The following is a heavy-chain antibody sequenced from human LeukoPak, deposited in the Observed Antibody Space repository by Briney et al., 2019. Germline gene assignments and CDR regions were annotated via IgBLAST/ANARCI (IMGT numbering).Heavy chain of an antibody. J-gene: IGHJ4*02. D-gene: IGHD6-13*01. V-gene: IGHV3-30*02. Sequence: GGSLRLSCAASGFTFSSYGMHWVRQAPGKGLEWVAFIRYDGSNKYYADSVKGRFTISRDNSKNTLYLQMNSLRAEDTAVYYCAKVLYSSSWYVADYWGQGTLVTVSS. CDR2: IRYDGSNK. CDR1: GFTFSSYG. CDR3: AKVLYSSSWYVADY.